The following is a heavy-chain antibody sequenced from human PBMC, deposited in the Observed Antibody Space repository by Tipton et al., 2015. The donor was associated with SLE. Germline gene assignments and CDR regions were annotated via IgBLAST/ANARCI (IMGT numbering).Heavy chain of an antibody. CDR3: ARGGGSPSY. CDR1: GGSFSGYY. V-gene: IGHV4-34*01. D-gene: IGHD2-15*01. Sequence: TLSLTCVVYGGSFSGYYWSWIRQPPGKGLEWIGEINHSGSTNYNPSLKSRVTISVDTSKNQFSLKLSSVTAADTAVYYCARGGGSPSYWGQGTLVTVSS. J-gene: IGHJ4*02. CDR2: INHSGST.